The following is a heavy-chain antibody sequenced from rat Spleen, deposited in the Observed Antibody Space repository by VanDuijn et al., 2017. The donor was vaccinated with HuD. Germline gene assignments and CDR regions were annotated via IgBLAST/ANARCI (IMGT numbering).Heavy chain of an antibody. CDR3: ARSAKYYYDGSYYYVHFDY. D-gene: IGHD1-12*02. V-gene: IGHV2-45*01. CDR2: MWSGGST. Sequence: QVQLMESGPGLVQPSETLSLTCTVSGFSLTSYNVHWVRQPPGKGLEWMGVMWSGGSTDYNSALKSRLSISRDTSKNKVFLKMNSLQTEDTAMYFCARSAKYYYDGSYYYVHFDYWGQGVMVTVSS. CDR1: GFSLTSYN. J-gene: IGHJ2*01.